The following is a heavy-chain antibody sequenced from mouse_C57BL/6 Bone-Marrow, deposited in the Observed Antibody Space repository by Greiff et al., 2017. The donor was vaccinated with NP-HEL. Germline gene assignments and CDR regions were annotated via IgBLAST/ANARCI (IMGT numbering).Heavy chain of an antibody. J-gene: IGHJ2*01. CDR1: GYTFTSYW. D-gene: IGHD3-2*02. CDR2: IYPGSGST. V-gene: IGHV1-55*01. CDR3: ARDSSGYDY. Sequence: VQLQQSGAELVKPGASVKMSCKASGYTFTSYWITWVKQRPGQGLEWVGDIYPGSGSTNYNEKFKSKATLTVDTSSSTAYMQLSILTSEDSAVYYCARDSSGYDYWGQGTTLTVSS.